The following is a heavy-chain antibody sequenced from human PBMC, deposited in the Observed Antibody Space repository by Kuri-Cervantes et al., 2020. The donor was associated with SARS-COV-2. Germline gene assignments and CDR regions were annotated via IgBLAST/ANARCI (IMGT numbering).Heavy chain of an antibody. Sequence: GESLKISCAASGFTFDDYAMHWVRQAPGKGLEWVSLISWDGGSTYYADSVKGRFTISRDNSKNSLYLQMNSLRAEDTALYYCAKGGERYCSSTSCPYYYYMDVWAKGPRSPSP. D-gene: IGHD2-2*01. V-gene: IGHV3-43D*03. J-gene: IGHJ6*03. CDR2: ISWDGGST. CDR1: GFTFDDYA. CDR3: AKGGERYCSSTSCPYYYYMDV.